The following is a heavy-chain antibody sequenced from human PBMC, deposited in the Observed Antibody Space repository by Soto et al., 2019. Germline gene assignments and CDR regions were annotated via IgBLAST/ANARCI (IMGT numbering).Heavy chain of an antibody. Sequence: QLQLQESGSGLVKPSQTLSVTCGVSGGSISTGGYSWSWIRQPPGKGLEWIGYIYLSGITYYNPSLKGRMSISMDRSKNQFSLNLTSATAADTAVYYCARGHVASAAVWGQGTLVTVSS. D-gene: IGHD5-12*01. CDR3: ARGHVASAAV. CDR2: IYLSGIT. V-gene: IGHV4-30-2*01. J-gene: IGHJ4*02. CDR1: GGSISTGGYS.